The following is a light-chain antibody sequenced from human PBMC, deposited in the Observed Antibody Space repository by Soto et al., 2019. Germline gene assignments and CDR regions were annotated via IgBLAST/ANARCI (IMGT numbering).Light chain of an antibody. CDR1: ESVSTF. J-gene: IGKJ1*01. V-gene: IGKV3-11*01. CDR3: LQRSTWPWT. Sequence: EIVLTQSPGTLSLSPGERATLSCRASESVSTFLAWYRQKPGQAPRLLIYDASNRATDIPSRFSGSGSGTDFTLTISSLEPEDFAVYYCLQRSTWPWTFGQGTKVDIK. CDR2: DAS.